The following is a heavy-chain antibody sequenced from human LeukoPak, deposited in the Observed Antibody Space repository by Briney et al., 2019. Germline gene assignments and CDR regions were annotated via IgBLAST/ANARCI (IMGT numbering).Heavy chain of an antibody. V-gene: IGHV3-48*01. Sequence: GGSLRLSCAASGFPFSSYSMNWVRQAPGKGLEWVSYISASGGNIYYLEAVKGRFTVSRDNAMNSPFLQMNRPRAEDTAIYYCVRVKGTYFDFWGQGTLVTVSS. CDR3: VRVKGTYFDF. CDR1: GFPFSSYS. D-gene: IGHD1-1*01. CDR2: ISASGGNI. J-gene: IGHJ4*02.